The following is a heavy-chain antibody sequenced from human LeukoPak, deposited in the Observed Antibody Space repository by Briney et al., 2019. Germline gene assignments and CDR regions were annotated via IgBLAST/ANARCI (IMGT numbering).Heavy chain of an antibody. CDR1: GFTFSSYS. CDR2: INWNGGST. Sequence: PGGSLRLSCAASGFTFSSYSMNWVRQAPGKGLEWVSGINWNGGSTGYADSVKGRFTISRDNAKNSLYLQMNTLRAEDTALYYCARGYDFWSGRLGDAFDVWGQGTMVTVFS. J-gene: IGHJ3*01. V-gene: IGHV3-20*04. D-gene: IGHD3-3*01. CDR3: ARGYDFWSGRLGDAFDV.